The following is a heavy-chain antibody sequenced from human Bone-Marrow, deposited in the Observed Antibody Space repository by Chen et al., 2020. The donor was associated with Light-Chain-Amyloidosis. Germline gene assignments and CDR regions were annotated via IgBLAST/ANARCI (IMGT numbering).Heavy chain of an antibody. D-gene: IGHD5-12*01. J-gene: IGHJ4*02. CDR1: GYTFPNYW. CDR2: IYPDDSDA. V-gene: IGHV5-51*01. Sequence: EVQLEQSGPEVKKPGESLKISCKGSGYTFPNYWIGWVRQMPGKGLEWMGVIYPDDSDARCSPTFEGQVTSSADKSITTAYLQWRSLKASDTAMYYCARRRDGYNFDYWGQGTLVTVSS. CDR3: ARRRDGYNFDY.